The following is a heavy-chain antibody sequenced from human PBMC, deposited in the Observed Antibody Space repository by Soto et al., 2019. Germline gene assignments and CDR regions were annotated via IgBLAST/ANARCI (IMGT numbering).Heavy chain of an antibody. CDR1: GFTFDDYG. V-gene: IGHV3-48*01. CDR3: ARDPFFDY. J-gene: IGHJ4*02. Sequence: GGSLRLSCAASGFTFDDYGMSWVRQAPGKGLEWLSYISSSGSTLYYADSVKGRFTISRDNAKNSLYLQMNSLRAEDTAVYYCARDPFFDYWGQGTLVTVSS. CDR2: ISSSGSTL.